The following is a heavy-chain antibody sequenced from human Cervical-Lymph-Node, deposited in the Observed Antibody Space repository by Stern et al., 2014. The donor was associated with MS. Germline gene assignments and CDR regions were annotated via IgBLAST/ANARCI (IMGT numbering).Heavy chain of an antibody. V-gene: IGHV1-69*01. CDR2: IIPILSTV. CDR3: ARAWGASDFYGMDV. Sequence: VQLVESGAEVKKSGSSVKVSCKASGGTTSSNVISWVRQAPGQGLEWMGGIIPILSTVHYAQKFQGRVTITADASTSTAYMELTSLRSEDTAVYYCARAWGASDFYGMDVWGQGTTVTVSS. J-gene: IGHJ6*02. CDR1: GGTTSSNV. D-gene: IGHD1-26*01.